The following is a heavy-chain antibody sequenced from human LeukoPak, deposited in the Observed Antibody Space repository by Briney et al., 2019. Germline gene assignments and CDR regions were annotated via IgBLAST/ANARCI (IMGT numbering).Heavy chain of an antibody. J-gene: IGHJ4*02. V-gene: IGHV1-2*02. Sequence: ASVKVSCKASGYTFTGYYMLWVRQAPGQGLEWMGWINPNSGGTNYAQKFQGRVTMTRDTSISTAYMELSRLRSDDTAVYYCARDSPGGYDSSGYYSFEDDYWGQGTLVTVSS. CDR3: ARDSPGGYDSSGYYSFEDDY. CDR1: GYTFTGYY. D-gene: IGHD3-22*01. CDR2: INPNSGGT.